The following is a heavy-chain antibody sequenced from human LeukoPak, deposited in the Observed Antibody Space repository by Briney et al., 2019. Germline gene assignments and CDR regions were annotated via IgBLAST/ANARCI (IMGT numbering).Heavy chain of an antibody. V-gene: IGHV4-34*01. J-gene: IGHJ5*02. CDR1: GGSFSGYY. CDR2: INHSGST. D-gene: IGHD6-13*01. CDR3: ARAAPTTPYSSSWAGSRGWFDP. Sequence: SETLSLTCAVYGGSFSGYYWSWIRQPPGKGLEWIGDINHSGSTNYNPSLKSRVTISVDTSKNQFSLKLSSVTAADTAVYYCARAAPTTPYSSSWAGSRGWFDPWGQGTLVTVSS.